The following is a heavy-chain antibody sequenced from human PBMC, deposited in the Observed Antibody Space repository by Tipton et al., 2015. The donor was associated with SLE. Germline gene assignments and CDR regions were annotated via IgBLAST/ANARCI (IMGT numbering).Heavy chain of an antibody. V-gene: IGHV3-30*18. J-gene: IGHJ4*02. CDR3: VKDGDYGSGTYPLLDY. Sequence: LRLSCAASGFSFSSTGMHWVRQAPGKELEWVAVISNDGKNKYYEDSVKGRFTISRDNSKNTLFLEMNSLTLEDAAVYYCVKDGDYGSGTYPLLDYWGQGTLVTVSS. CDR2: ISNDGKNK. CDR1: GFSFSSTG. D-gene: IGHD3-10*01.